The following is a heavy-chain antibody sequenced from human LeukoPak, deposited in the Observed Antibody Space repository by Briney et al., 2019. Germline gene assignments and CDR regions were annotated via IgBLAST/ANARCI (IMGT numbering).Heavy chain of an antibody. D-gene: IGHD1-26*01. CDR2: IHSSGGS. Sequence: SETLSLTCPVSGASISNYYWSWIRQTPEKGLAWMGHIHSSGGSSYYPSLKSRLTLSIDTSRNQLSLKLPSVTAADTAVYFCARLGSYHDFWGQGALVTVSS. CDR1: GASISNYY. J-gene: IGHJ4*02. V-gene: IGHV4-4*09. CDR3: ARLGSYHDF.